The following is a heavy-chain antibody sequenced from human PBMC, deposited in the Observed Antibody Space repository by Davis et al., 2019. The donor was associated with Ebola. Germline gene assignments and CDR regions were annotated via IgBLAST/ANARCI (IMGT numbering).Heavy chain of an antibody. J-gene: IGHJ6*02. V-gene: IGHV3-9*01. CDR2: ISWNSGSI. CDR3: AKSRRRRTYYYYYGMDV. CDR1: GFTFDDYA. Sequence: GGSLRLSCAASGFTFDDYAMHWVRQAPGKGLEWVSGISWNSGSIGYADSVKGRFTISRDNAKNSLYLQMNSLRAEDTALYYCAKSRRRRTYYYYYGMDVWGQGTTVTVSS. D-gene: IGHD1-14*01.